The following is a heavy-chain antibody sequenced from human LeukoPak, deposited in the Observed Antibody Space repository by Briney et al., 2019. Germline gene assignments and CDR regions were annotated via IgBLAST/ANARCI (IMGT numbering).Heavy chain of an antibody. CDR2: IYYSGST. D-gene: IGHD3-22*01. V-gene: IGHV4-31*03. J-gene: IGHJ4*02. CDR1: GGSISSGGYY. Sequence: SETLSLTCTVSGGSISSGGYYWSWIRQHPGKGLEWIGYIYYSGSTYYNPSLKSRVTISVDTSKNQFSLKLSSVTAADTAVYYCAREKEPAYYYDSSGYYLVGGGLIDYWGQGTLVTVSS. CDR3: AREKEPAYYYDSSGYYLVGGGLIDY.